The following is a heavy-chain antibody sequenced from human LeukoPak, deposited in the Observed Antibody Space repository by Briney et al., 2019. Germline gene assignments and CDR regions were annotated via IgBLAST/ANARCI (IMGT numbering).Heavy chain of an antibody. D-gene: IGHD2-2*01. CDR1: GGSISSSSYY. CDR3: AREAIVVVPAAIRWFDP. V-gene: IGHV4-39*07. J-gene: IGHJ5*02. Sequence: SETLSLTRTVSGGSISSSSYYWGWIRQPPGKGLEWIGSIYYSGSTYYNPSLKSRVTISVDTSKNQFSLKLSSVTAADTAVYYCAREAIVVVPAAIRWFDPWGQGTLVTVSS. CDR2: IYYSGST.